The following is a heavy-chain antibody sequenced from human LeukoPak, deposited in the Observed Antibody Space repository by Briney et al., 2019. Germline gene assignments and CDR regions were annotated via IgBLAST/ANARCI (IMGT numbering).Heavy chain of an antibody. D-gene: IGHD3-22*01. J-gene: IGHJ4*02. CDR2: IIPILGVA. V-gene: IGHV1-69*04. CDR1: GGTFSSYA. CDR3: ARDYVSVNYYDTSGYFDY. Sequence: SVKVSCKASGGTFSSYAINWVRQAPGQGLEWTGRIIPILGVANYAQKFLGRVTITADKSTSTAYMELSSLRSEDTAVYYCARDYVSVNYYDTSGYFDYWGQGTLVTVSS.